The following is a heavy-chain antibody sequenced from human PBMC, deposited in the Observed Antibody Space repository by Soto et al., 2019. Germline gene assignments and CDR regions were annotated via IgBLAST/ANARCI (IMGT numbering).Heavy chain of an antibody. Sequence: SETLSLTCTVSGGSISSYYWSWIRQPPGKGLEWIGYIYYSGSTNYNPSLKSRVTISVDTSKNQFSLKLSSVTAADTAVYYCAREYSSSWHRYYYYYMDVWGKGTTVTVSS. CDR2: IYYSGST. CDR1: GGSISSYY. CDR3: AREYSSSWHRYYYYYMDV. J-gene: IGHJ6*03. V-gene: IGHV4-59*01. D-gene: IGHD6-13*01.